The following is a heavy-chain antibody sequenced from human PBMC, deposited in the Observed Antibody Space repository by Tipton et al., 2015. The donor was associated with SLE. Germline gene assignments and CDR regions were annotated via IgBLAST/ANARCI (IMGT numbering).Heavy chain of an antibody. V-gene: IGHV4-31*02. D-gene: IGHD2-15*01. CDR3: ARDQGYCSGGSCSDAFDI. Sequence: LRLSCTVSGGSISSGGYYWSWIRPHPGKGLEWIGYIYYSGSTYYNPSLKSRVTISVDTSKNQFSLKLSSVTAPDTAVYYCARDQGYCSGGSCSDAFDIWGQGTMVTVSS. CDR1: GGSISSGGYY. J-gene: IGHJ3*02. CDR2: IYYSGST.